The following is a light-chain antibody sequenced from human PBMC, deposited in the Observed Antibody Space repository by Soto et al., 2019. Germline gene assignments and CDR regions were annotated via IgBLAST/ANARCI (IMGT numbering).Light chain of an antibody. CDR3: HHFGNSPET. CDR1: QSVADSY. CDR2: GAT. Sequence: EVVLTQSPGTLSLSPGERATLSCRASQSVADSYLAWYQQKPGRAPRLLFYGATRRATGIPDRFSGSGPGTDFTLTISTLEPDDFAVYYCHHFGNSPETFGQGTKVE. V-gene: IGKV3-20*01. J-gene: IGKJ1*01.